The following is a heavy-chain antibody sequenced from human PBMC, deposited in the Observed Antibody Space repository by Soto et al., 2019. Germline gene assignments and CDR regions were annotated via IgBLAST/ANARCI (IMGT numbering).Heavy chain of an antibody. CDR3: VREISVAGGHFDY. D-gene: IGHD6-19*01. CDR1: GFTFSSYG. J-gene: IGHJ4*02. Sequence: GGSLRLSCTASGFTFSSYGMNWVRQAPGKGLEWVSSISSSSSTIYYADSVRGRFTISRDNAKNSLYLQMNSLRDEDTAVYYCVREISVAGGHFDYWGQGTVVTVSS. CDR2: ISSSSSTI. V-gene: IGHV3-48*02.